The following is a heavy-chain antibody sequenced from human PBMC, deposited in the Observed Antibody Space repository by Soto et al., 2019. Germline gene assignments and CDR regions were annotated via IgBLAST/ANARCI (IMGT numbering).Heavy chain of an antibody. CDR2: ISAYNGNT. CDR3: ARVGGSSSWYFRMNWFDP. D-gene: IGHD6-13*01. Sequence: ASVKVSCKASGYTFTSYGISWVRQAPGQGLEWMGWISAYNGNTNYAQKLQGRVTMTTDTSTSTAYMELRSLRSDDTAVYYCARVGGSSSWYFRMNWFDPWGQGPLVTVSS. J-gene: IGHJ5*02. CDR1: GYTFTSYG. V-gene: IGHV1-18*04.